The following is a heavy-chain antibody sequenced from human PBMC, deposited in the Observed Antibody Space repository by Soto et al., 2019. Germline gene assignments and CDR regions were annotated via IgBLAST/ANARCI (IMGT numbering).Heavy chain of an antibody. Sequence: XSVKVSCKASGYTFTSYDIXXVRXATGQGLEWMGWXNPXSGNTGYAQKFQGRVTMTRNTSISTAYMELSSLRSEDTAVYYCATSRGIWGYXSGGSCYSSKPGGIDPWGQGTLVTVSS. CDR2: XNPXSGNT. D-gene: IGHD2-15*01. V-gene: IGHV1-8*01. J-gene: IGHJ5*02. CDR1: GYTFTSYD. CDR3: ATSRGIWGYXSGGSCYSSKPGGIDP.